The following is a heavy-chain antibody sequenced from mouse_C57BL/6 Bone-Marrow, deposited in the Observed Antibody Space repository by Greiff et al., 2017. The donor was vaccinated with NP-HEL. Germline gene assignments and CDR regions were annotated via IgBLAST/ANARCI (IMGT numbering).Heavy chain of an antibody. CDR1: GYSITSGYY. D-gene: IGHD1-1*01. J-gene: IGHJ1*03. Sequence: EVQLQESGPGLVKPSQSLSLTCSVTGYSITSGYYWNWIRQFPGNKLEWMGYISYDGSNNYNPSLKNRISITRVTSKNQFFLKLNSVTTEDTATYYCARGPYYGSSPYWYFDVWGTGTTVTVSS. CDR2: ISYDGSN. CDR3: ARGPYYGSSPYWYFDV. V-gene: IGHV3-6*01.